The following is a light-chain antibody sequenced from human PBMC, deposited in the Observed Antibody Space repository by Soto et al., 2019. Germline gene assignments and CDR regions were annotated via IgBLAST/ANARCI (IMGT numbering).Light chain of an antibody. V-gene: IGKV3-11*01. CDR3: QHRSNWPLT. Sequence: EIVLTQSPATLSLSPGERATLSCRASQSVSSYLAWYQQKAGQAPRLLIYDASNRATGIPARFSGSGSGTDFPLTISSLEPEDFAVYFCQHRSNWPLTVGQGTRLEIK. CDR2: DAS. J-gene: IGKJ5*01. CDR1: QSVSSY.